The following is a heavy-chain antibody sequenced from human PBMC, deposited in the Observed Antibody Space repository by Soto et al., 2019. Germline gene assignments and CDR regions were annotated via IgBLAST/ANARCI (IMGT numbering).Heavy chain of an antibody. V-gene: IGHV1-18*01. CDR3: ARWDIAVAGIGSAEYFQH. Sequence: GASVKVSCKASGYTFTSYGISWVRQAPGQGLEWMGWISAYNGNTNYAQKLQGRVTMTTDTSTSTAYMELRSLRSDDTAVYYCARWDIAVAGIGSAEYFQHWGQGTLVTVSS. CDR2: ISAYNGNT. CDR1: GYTFTSYG. J-gene: IGHJ1*01. D-gene: IGHD6-19*01.